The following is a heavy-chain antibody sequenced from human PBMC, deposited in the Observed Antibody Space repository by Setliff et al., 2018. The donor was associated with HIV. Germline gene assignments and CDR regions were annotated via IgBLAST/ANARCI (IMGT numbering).Heavy chain of an antibody. Sequence: SETLSLTCTVSGGSIRSFFWSWIRQPPGKGLEWIGHIYTSGSTNYNPSLKSRVTMPVDTSKNQFSLNLSSVTAADTAVYYCALDPGYRRDYWGQGTLVTVSS. CDR2: IYTSGST. V-gene: IGHV4-4*08. J-gene: IGHJ4*02. CDR3: ALDPGYRRDY. D-gene: IGHD5-12*01. CDR1: GGSIRSFF.